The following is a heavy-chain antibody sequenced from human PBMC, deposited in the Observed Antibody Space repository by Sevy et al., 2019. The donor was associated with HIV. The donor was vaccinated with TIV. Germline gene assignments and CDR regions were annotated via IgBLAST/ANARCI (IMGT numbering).Heavy chain of an antibody. CDR3: ARDPYGSGSLDY. D-gene: IGHD3-10*01. V-gene: IGHV1-2*02. CDR1: GYTFTGYY. CDR2: INPNSGGT. Sequence: ASVKVSCKASGYTFTGYYMHWVRQAPGQGLEWMGWINPNSGGTNYAQKFQGRVTMTRDTSISTAYMELSRLRSDDTAVYYCARDPYGSGSLDYWGQGTLVTVSS. J-gene: IGHJ4*02.